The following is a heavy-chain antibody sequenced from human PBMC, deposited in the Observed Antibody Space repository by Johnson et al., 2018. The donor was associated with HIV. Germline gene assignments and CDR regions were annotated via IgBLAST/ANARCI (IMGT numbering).Heavy chain of an antibody. V-gene: IGHV3-30*03. CDR2: ISYDGSNK. CDR1: GFTFSSYG. J-gene: IGHJ3*02. CDR3: ARGRGSYSSSAPLPLDAFDI. D-gene: IGHD6-6*01. Sequence: QVQLVESGGGVVQPGRSLRLSCAASGFTFSSYGMHWVRQAPGKGLEWVAVISYDGSNKYYADSVKGRFTISRDNSKNTLYLQMNSLRAEDTAVYYCARGRGSYSSSAPLPLDAFDIWGQGTMVTVSS.